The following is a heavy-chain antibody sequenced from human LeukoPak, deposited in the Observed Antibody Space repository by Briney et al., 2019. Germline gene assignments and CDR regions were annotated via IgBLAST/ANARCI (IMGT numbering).Heavy chain of an antibody. V-gene: IGHV4-59*01. Sequence: PSETLSLTCTVSGGSFISYSLSWIRQPPGKGLEWIGYINYSGSTNYNPSLKGRVTMSVDTSKNQFSLKLSSVTAADTAMYYCAREGRQDYVYFDHWGQGSLVTVSS. CDR3: AREGRQDYVYFDH. CDR1: GGSFISYS. CDR2: INYSGST. J-gene: IGHJ4*02. D-gene: IGHD4-17*01.